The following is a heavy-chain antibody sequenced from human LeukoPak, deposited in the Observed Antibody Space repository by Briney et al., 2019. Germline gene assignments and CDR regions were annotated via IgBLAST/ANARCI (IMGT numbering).Heavy chain of an antibody. V-gene: IGHV4-39*07. D-gene: IGHD5-24*01. CDR1: GGSISSSSYY. CDR3: ARGRMATIYYYMDV. J-gene: IGHJ6*03. Sequence: SETLSLTCTVSGGSISSSSYYWGWIRQPPGKGLEWIGSIYYSGSTYYNPSLKSRVTISVDTSKNQFSLKLSSVTAADTAVYYCARGRMATIYYYMDVWGKGTTVTISS. CDR2: IYYSGST.